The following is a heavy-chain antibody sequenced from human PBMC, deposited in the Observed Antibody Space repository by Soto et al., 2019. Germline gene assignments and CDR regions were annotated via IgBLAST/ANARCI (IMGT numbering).Heavy chain of an antibody. CDR1: GFTFSSYS. CDR2: ISGSGGST. CDR3: AKMPPKSIAARYDAFDI. V-gene: IGHV3-23*01. Sequence: GGSLNLSCASSGFTFSSYSMSWVRPAPGKGLEWVSAISGSGGSTYYADSVKGRFTISRDNSKNTLYLQMNSLRAEDTAVYYCAKMPPKSIAARYDAFDIWGQGTMVTVSS. D-gene: IGHD6-6*01. J-gene: IGHJ3*02.